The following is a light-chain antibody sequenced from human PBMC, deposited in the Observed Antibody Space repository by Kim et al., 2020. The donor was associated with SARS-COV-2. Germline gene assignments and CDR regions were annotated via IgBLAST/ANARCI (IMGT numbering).Light chain of an antibody. V-gene: IGKV3-20*01. J-gene: IGKJ1*01. CDR2: AAS. CDR1: QTVDRSY. Sequence: SPGERAILSCRASQTVDRSYVAWYQQKPGQAPGVLIYAASSRATGIPDRFSGSGSGTDFTLTISRLEPEDFAVYYCQQYGSSPPTFGPGTKVDIK. CDR3: QQYGSSPPT.